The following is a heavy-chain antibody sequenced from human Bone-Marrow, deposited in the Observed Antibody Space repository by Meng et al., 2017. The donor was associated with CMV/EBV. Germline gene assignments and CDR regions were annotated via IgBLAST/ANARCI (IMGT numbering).Heavy chain of an antibody. CDR3: AKEGIRGGRGPFFDY. Sequence: GESLKISCAASGFTFSSYAMSWVRQAPGKGLEWVSVIYSGGSSTYYADSVKCRFTISRDNSKNTLYLQMNSLRAEDTAVYYCAKEGIRGGRGPFFDYWGQGTLVTVSS. CDR1: GFTFSSYA. V-gene: IGHV3-23*03. CDR2: IYSGGSST. D-gene: IGHD3-3*02. J-gene: IGHJ4*02.